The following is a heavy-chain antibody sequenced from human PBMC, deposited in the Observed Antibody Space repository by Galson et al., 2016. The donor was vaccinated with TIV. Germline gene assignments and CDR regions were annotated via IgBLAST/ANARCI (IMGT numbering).Heavy chain of an antibody. V-gene: IGHV5-51*01. Sequence: QSGAEVKKPGESLKISCKASGYSFTSFWIGWVRQMPGKGLEWMGVIYPGDSYTTYSQSFQGQVTISADKSSNTAYLQWSSLMASDTAMYFCASSRPELRYFDWQRPQYFDYWGQGSLVTVSS. D-gene: IGHD3-9*01. J-gene: IGHJ4*02. CDR3: ASSRPELRYFDWQRPQYFDY. CDR2: IYPGDSYT. CDR1: GYSFTSFW.